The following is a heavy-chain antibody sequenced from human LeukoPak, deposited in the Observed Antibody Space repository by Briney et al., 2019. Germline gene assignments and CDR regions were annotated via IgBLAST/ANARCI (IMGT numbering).Heavy chain of an antibody. D-gene: IGHD6-13*01. J-gene: IGHJ4*02. CDR1: GFTFSSYA. V-gene: IGHV3-23*01. Sequence: GGSLRLSCAASGFTFSSYAMSWVRQAPGKGLEWVSAISGSGGSTYYADSVKGRFTISRDNSKNTLYLQMNSLRAEDTAVYYCAKDGAFGSSRPYYFDYWGQGTLVTVSS. CDR3: AKDGAFGSSRPYYFDY. CDR2: ISGSGGST.